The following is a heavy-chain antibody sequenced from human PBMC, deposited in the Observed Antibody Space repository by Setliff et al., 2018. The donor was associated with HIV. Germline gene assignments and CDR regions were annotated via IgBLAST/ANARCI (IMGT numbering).Heavy chain of an antibody. Sequence: PGESLKISCVASGYSFTNKWIGWVRQTPGKGLEWMGIIYPGDSQTKYNPSFQGQVTISVDKSLRTAYLQWSSLKASDTAMYYCARLTTMIRGVIGRAFDIWGQGTMVTVSS. J-gene: IGHJ3*02. CDR3: ARLTTMIRGVIGRAFDI. CDR1: GYSFTNKW. V-gene: IGHV5-51*01. D-gene: IGHD3-10*01. CDR2: IYPGDSQT.